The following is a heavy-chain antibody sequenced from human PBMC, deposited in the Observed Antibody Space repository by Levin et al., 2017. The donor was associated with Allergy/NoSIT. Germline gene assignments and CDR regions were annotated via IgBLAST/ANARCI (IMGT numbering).Heavy chain of an antibody. D-gene: IGHD5-12*01. J-gene: IGHJ4*02. Sequence: SVKVSCKASGGTFSSYAISWVRQAPGQGLEWMGRIIPILGIANYAQKFQGRVTITADKSTSTAYMELSSLRSEDTAVYYCARAERELRVIGVEGGGYDIDYWGQGTLVTVSS. V-gene: IGHV1-69*04. CDR3: ARAERELRVIGVEGGGYDIDY. CDR2: IIPILGIA. CDR1: GGTFSSYA.